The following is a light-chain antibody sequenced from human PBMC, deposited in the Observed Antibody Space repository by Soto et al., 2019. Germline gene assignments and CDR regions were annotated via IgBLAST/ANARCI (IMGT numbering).Light chain of an antibody. Sequence: QAVLTQPPSASRTPGQRVTISCSGSSSNIGSNTVNWYQQLPGTAPKLLIYSNNQRPSGVPDRFSGSKSGTSASLAISGLQSEDEADYYCAAWDDSLMGVFGGGTKLTV. CDR1: SSNIGSNT. CDR2: SNN. J-gene: IGLJ2*01. CDR3: AAWDDSLMGV. V-gene: IGLV1-44*01.